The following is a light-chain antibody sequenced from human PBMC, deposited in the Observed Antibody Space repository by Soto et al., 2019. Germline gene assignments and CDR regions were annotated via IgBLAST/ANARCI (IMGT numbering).Light chain of an antibody. CDR2: GAS. CDR1: QIISSSY. Sequence: EIVLTQSPGTLSLFPGERATLSCRTSQIISSSYLAWYQHKPGQAPRLLIYGASGRATGVPDRFSGSGSGTDFTLSISRLDPEDFAVYYCQHYGSSPFTFGPGTRVDLK. V-gene: IGKV3-20*01. J-gene: IGKJ3*01. CDR3: QHYGSSPFT.